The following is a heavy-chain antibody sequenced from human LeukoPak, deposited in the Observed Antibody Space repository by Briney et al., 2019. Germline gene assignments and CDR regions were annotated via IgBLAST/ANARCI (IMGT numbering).Heavy chain of an antibody. CDR3: ARDNYDDSTFDY. D-gene: IGHD3-3*01. CDR1: GFTFSTYS. J-gene: IGHJ4*02. V-gene: IGHV3-21*06. CDR2: ISRSSSSI. Sequence: GGSLRLSFAASGFTFSTYSMIWVRQAPGKGLEWVSSISRSSSSISYADSVRGRFTISRDNANNLLYLQMNSLRAEDTAVYYCARDNYDDSTFDYWGQGTLVTVSS.